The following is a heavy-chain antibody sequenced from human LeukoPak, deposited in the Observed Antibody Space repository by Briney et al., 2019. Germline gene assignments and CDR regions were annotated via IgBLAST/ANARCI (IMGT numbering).Heavy chain of an antibody. Sequence: GASVKVSCTASGYTFTSYYMHWVRQAPGQGLAWMGIINPSGGSTSYAQKFQGRVTMTRDTSTSTVYMELSSLRSEDTAVYYCARSDYGDPNWFDPWGQGTLVTVSS. CDR1: GYTFTSYY. J-gene: IGHJ5*02. V-gene: IGHV1-46*01. CDR2: INPSGGST. D-gene: IGHD4-17*01. CDR3: ARSDYGDPNWFDP.